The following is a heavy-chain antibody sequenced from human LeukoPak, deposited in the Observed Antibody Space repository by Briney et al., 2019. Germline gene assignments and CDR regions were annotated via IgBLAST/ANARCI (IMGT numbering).Heavy chain of an antibody. J-gene: IGHJ4*02. D-gene: IGHD3-22*01. CDR3: ARGLAGGYNFDY. CDR1: GGSFNGYF. Sequence: SETLSLTYAAYGGSFNGYFWSWIRQPPGKGLEWIGEIHHGGSTNQNPSLKTRVTISIDTSKNQFSLNLSSVTAADTAVYYCARGLAGGYNFDYWGQGTLVTVPS. V-gene: IGHV4-34*01. CDR2: IHHGGST.